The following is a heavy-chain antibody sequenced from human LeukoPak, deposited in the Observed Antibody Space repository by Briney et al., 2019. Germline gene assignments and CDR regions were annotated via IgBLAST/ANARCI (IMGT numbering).Heavy chain of an antibody. CDR2: ISSSGTYK. D-gene: IGHD3-22*01. Sequence: NPGGSLRLSCAASGFTFSSYGMNWVRQAPGKGLEWVASISSSGTYKYYPDSMKGRFTISRDNARNSLFLQMKSLRAEDTAVYYCVRDLFYYEDSGYRYNWFDPWGQGTLVTVSS. J-gene: IGHJ5*02. V-gene: IGHV3-21*01. CDR3: VRDLFYYEDSGYRYNWFDP. CDR1: GFTFSSYG.